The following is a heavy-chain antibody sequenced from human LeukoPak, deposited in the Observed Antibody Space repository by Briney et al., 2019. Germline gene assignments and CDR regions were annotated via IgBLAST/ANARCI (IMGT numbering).Heavy chain of an antibody. CDR2: IHYSGAT. V-gene: IGHV4-59*08. J-gene: IGHJ1*01. CDR1: GDSISGYF. CDR3: ARHRSPLESFHH. D-gene: IGHD3-3*01. Sequence: PSETLSLTCTVSGDSISGYFWSWIRQTPGKGLEWIGYIHYSGATNYNPSLKGRVTMSVDTSKDQFSLKLSSVNAADTAMYYCARHRSPLESFHHWGQGTLVTVSS.